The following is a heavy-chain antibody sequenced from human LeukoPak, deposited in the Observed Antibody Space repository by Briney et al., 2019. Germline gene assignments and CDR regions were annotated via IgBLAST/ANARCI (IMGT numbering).Heavy chain of an antibody. CDR3: ASEGATFVWFDP. CDR2: IYYSGST. D-gene: IGHD3-10*02. V-gene: IGHV4-31*03. J-gene: IGHJ5*02. CDR1: GGSISSGGYY. Sequence: SETLSLTCTVSGGSISSGGYYWSWIRQHPGKGLEWIGYIYYSGSTYYNPSLKSRVTISVDTSKNQFSLKLSSVTAADTAVYYCASEGATFVWFDPWGQGTLVTVSS.